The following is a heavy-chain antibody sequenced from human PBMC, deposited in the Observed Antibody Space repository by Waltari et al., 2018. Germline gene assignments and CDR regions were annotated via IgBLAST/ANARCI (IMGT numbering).Heavy chain of an antibody. V-gene: IGHV1-24*01. CDR3: AITGIRYFDWLRWFDP. J-gene: IGHJ5*02. D-gene: IGHD3-9*01. CDR1: GYSLSELS. Sequence: QVQLVQSGAEVKKPGASVKVSCKVSGYSLSELSMPRVRQAPGRGLEWMGSFDPGNVETIYAQKFQGRVTLTEDTSTDTAYMELTSLRSDDTAVYYCAITGIRYFDWLRWFDPWGQGTLVTVSS. CDR2: FDPGNVET.